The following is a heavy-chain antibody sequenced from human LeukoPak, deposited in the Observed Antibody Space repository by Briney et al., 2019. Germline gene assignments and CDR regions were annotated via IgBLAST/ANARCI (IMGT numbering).Heavy chain of an antibody. CDR2: ISGSGDTT. D-gene: IGHD6-19*01. V-gene: IGHV3-23*01. J-gene: IGHJ4*02. CDR3: ARRSGIAVAGAFDH. Sequence: GGSLRLSCAASGFTFSSYSMNWVRQAPGKGLEWVSGISGSGDTTYDADSVKGRFTISRDNSKNTLYLQMNSLRAEDTAVYYCARRSGIAVAGAFDHWGQGTLVTVSS. CDR1: GFTFSSYS.